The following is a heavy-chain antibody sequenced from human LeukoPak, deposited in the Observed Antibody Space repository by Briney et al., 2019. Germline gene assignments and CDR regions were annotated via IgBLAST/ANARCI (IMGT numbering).Heavy chain of an antibody. CDR2: INPNSGGT. Sequence: GASVKVSCKASGYTFTGYYMHWVRQAPGQGLEWMGWINPNSGGTNYAQKFQGRVTMTRDTSISTAYMELSRLKSDDTAVYYCARVTVTQTGGGDWGQGTLVTVSS. J-gene: IGHJ4*02. D-gene: IGHD4-17*01. CDR1: GYTFTGYY. CDR3: ARVTVTQTGGGD. V-gene: IGHV1-2*02.